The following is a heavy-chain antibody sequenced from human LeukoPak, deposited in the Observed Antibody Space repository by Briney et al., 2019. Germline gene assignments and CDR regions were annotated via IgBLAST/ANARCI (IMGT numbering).Heavy chain of an antibody. J-gene: IGHJ4*02. V-gene: IGHV4-59*01. Sequence: PSETLSLTCTVSGGSISSYYWSWIRQPPGKGLEWIGYIYYSGSTNYNPSLKSRVTISVDTSKNQFSLKLSSVTAADTAVYYCARGITGTTFDYWGQGTLVTVPS. CDR2: IYYSGST. CDR1: GGSISSYY. CDR3: ARGITGTTFDY. D-gene: IGHD1-7*01.